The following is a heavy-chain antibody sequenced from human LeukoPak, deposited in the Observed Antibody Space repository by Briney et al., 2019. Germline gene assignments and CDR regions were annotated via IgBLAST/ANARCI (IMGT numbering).Heavy chain of an antibody. CDR2: INPNSGGT. V-gene: IGHV1-2*02. CDR1: GYTFTGYY. Sequence: GASVKVSCKASGYTFTGYYMHWVRQAPGQGLEWMGWINPNSGGTNYAQKFQGRVTMTRDTSISTAYMELSRLRSDDTAVYYCARDRGGYSGSGSYYEFEYWGQGTPVTVSS. CDR3: ARDRGGYSGSGSYYEFEY. J-gene: IGHJ4*02. D-gene: IGHD3-10*01.